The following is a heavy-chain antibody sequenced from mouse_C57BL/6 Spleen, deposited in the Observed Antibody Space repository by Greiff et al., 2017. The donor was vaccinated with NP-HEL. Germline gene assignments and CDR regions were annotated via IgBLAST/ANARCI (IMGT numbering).Heavy chain of an antibody. J-gene: IGHJ3*01. Sequence: EVKLMESGPGLVKPSQSLSLTCSVTGYSITSGYYWNWIRQFPGNKLEWMGYISYDGSNNYNPSLKNRISITRDTSKNQFFLKLNSVTTEDTATYYCAREVGYDYDEAYWGQGTLVTVSA. CDR2: ISYDGSN. D-gene: IGHD2-4*01. CDR3: AREVGYDYDEAY. V-gene: IGHV3-6*01. CDR1: GYSITSGYY.